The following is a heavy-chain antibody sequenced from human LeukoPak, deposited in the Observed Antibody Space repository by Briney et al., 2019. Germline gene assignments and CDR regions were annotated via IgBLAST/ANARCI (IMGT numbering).Heavy chain of an antibody. CDR3: ARVLASGWYADDY. J-gene: IGHJ4*02. CDR2: IYYSGST. Sequence: SETLSLTCTVSGGSISSSSYYWGWIRQPPGKGLEWIGSIYYSGSTYYNPSLKSRVTISVDTSKNQFSLKLSSVTAADTAVYYCARVLASGWYADDYWGQGTLVTVSS. V-gene: IGHV4-39*01. D-gene: IGHD6-19*01. CDR1: GGSISSSSYY.